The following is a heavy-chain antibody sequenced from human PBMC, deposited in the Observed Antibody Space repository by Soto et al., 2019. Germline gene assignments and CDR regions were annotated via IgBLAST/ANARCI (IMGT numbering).Heavy chain of an antibody. J-gene: IGHJ4*02. Sequence: QVQLQESGPGLVKPSETLSLTCTVSGGSISSYYWSWIRQPPGKGLEWIGYIYYSGSTNYNPSLKSRATISVATSKNQFSLKLSSVTAADTAVYYCARLPIIAAAGPEVAYWGQGTLVTVSS. CDR2: IYYSGST. CDR1: GGSISSYY. CDR3: ARLPIIAAAGPEVAY. V-gene: IGHV4-59*08. D-gene: IGHD6-13*01.